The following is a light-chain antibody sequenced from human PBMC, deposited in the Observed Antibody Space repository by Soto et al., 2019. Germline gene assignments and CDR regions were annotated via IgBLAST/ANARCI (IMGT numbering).Light chain of an antibody. CDR2: EVN. CDR3: SSYAGSSNV. V-gene: IGLV2-8*01. J-gene: IGLJ1*01. Sequence: QSALTPPPSASGSPGQSVAISCTGTSSDVGGYNYVSWYQQHPGKAPKLMIYEVNKRPSGVTDRFSGSKSGNTASLTVSGLQAEDEADYYCSSYAGSSNVFGTGTKLTVL. CDR1: SSDVGGYNY.